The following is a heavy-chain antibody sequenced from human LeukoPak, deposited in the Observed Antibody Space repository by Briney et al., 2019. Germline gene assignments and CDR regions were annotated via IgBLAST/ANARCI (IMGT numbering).Heavy chain of an antibody. V-gene: IGHV3-23*01. CDR1: GFTFSSYA. CDR2: IDGSGGTT. Sequence: GGSLRLSCAASGFTFSSYAMSWVRQAPGKGLEWVSSIDGSGGTTYYVDSVKGRFTISRDNSKNTLYLQMNSLRAEDTAVYNCTTDFTLRCCGSWRADDAFDIWGQGTMVTVSS. J-gene: IGHJ3*02. CDR3: TTDFTLRCCGSWRADDAFDI. D-gene: IGHD2-2*01.